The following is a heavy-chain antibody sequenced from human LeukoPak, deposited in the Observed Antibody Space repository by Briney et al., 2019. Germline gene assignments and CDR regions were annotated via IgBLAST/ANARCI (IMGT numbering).Heavy chain of an antibody. CDR1: GFAFSDYY. V-gene: IGHV3-11*04. Sequence: GGSLRLSCAASGFAFSDYYMSWIRQAPGTGLERVSYISSTGIIYYSDSVQGRFTISRDNAKNSLYLQMNSLRAEDTAVYYCTRGGRIAVAGSYYFDYWGQGTLVTVSS. J-gene: IGHJ4*02. D-gene: IGHD6-19*01. CDR2: ISSTGII. CDR3: TRGGRIAVAGSYYFDY.